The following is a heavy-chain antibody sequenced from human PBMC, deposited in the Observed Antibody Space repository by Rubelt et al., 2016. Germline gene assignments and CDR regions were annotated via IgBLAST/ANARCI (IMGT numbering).Heavy chain of an antibody. CDR3: ARDRADSKGVYYYGMDV. D-gene: IGHD4-11*01. J-gene: IGHJ6*02. V-gene: IGHV3-33*01. CDR2: IWYDGSNK. Sequence: AAGGFTFSIYGMHWVRQAPGKGLEWVSVIWYDGSNKYFAESVKGRFTIARENSKNMLYLQMNSLGAEGTAVYYCARDRADSKGVYYYGMDVWGQGTTVTVSS. CDR1: GFTFSIYG.